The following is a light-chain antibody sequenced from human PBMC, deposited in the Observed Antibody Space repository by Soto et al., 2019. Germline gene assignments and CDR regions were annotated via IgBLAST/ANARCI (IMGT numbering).Light chain of an antibody. V-gene: IGLV2-14*01. CDR3: SSYRSSNTLL. CDR1: SSDVGDYDY. J-gene: IGLJ2*01. Sequence: QPVLTQPASVSGSPGQSITISCTGTSSDVGDYDYVSWYQQYAGKAPKMMIYEVSNRPSGVSNRFSGSKSGNTASLTISGLQAEDEADYYCSSYRSSNTLLFGGGTKLTVL. CDR2: EVS.